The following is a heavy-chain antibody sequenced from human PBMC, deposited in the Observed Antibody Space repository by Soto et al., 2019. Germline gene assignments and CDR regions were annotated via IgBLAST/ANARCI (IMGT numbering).Heavy chain of an antibody. J-gene: IGHJ4*02. D-gene: IGHD6-19*01. CDR1: GGSISSYY. Sequence: SETLSLTCTVSGGSISSYYWSWIRQPPGKGLEGIGYIYYSGSTNYNPSLKSRVTISVHTSKNHFSLKLSPVTAADTAVYYWSRLTGYSSGRIAYWGKGTLVTVSS. V-gene: IGHV4-59*08. CDR2: IYYSGST. CDR3: SRLTGYSSGRIAY.